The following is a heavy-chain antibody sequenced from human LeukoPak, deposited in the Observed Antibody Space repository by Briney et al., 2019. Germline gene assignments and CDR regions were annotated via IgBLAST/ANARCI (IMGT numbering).Heavy chain of an antibody. V-gene: IGHV4-39*01. CDR2: IYYSGST. D-gene: IGHD1-26*01. CDR3: ASLGRELGAFDI. Sequence: SETLSLTCTVSGGSISSSSYYWGWIRQPPGKGLEWIGSIYYSGSTYYNPSLKSRVTISVDTSKNQFSLKLSSVTAADTAVYYCASLGRELGAFDIWGQGTMVTVSS. J-gene: IGHJ3*02. CDR1: GGSISSSSYY.